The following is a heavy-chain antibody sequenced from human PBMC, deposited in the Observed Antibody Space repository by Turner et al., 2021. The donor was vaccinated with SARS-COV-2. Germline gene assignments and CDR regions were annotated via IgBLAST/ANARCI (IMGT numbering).Heavy chain of an antibody. V-gene: IGHV4-59*08. CDR2: LYKIGSI. Sequence: QVQLQESGPGLVRPSETLSLTCTVSGGSISSKSWSWIRQSPGRGLEWIGYLYKIGSIDYNPTLRSRVTISVDTSKNQLSLNLISMTAADTAVDYCARHQGSTSGYDHGMNVWGQGTAVIVSS. CDR3: ARHQGSTSGYDHGMNV. J-gene: IGHJ6*02. D-gene: IGHD1-1*01. CDR1: GGSISSKS.